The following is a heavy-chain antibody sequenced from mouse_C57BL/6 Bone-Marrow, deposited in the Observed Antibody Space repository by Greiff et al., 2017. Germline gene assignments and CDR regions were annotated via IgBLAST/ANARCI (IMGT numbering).Heavy chain of an antibody. CDR2: IYPGDGDT. CDR3: ARSTSSPYYYAMDY. CDR1: GYAFSSYW. V-gene: IGHV1-80*01. Sequence: LVESGAELVKPGASVKISCKASGYAFSSYWMNWVKQRPGKGLEWIGQIYPGDGDTNYNGKFKGKATLTADKSSSTAYMQLSSLTSEDSAVYFCARSTSSPYYYAMDYWGQGTSVTVSS. J-gene: IGHJ4*01. D-gene: IGHD1-1*01.